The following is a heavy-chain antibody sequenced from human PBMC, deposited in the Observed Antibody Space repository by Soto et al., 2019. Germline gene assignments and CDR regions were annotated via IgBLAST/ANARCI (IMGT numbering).Heavy chain of an antibody. CDR1: GYTFTYRY. Sequence: QMQLVQSGAEVKKTGSSVKVSCKASGYTFTYRYLHWVRQAPGQALEWMGWITPFNGNTNYAQKFQDRVTSTRDRSMSTAYMELSSLRSEDTAMYYCARFENAVDAFDIWGQGTMVTVSS. CDR2: ITPFNGNT. CDR3: ARFENAVDAFDI. V-gene: IGHV1-45*02. D-gene: IGHD1-1*01. J-gene: IGHJ3*02.